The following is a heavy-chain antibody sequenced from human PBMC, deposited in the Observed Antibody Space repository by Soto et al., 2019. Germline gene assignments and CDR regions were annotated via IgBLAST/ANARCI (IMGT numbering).Heavy chain of an antibody. CDR1: GYTFTSYG. J-gene: IGHJ6*02. CDR3: ATGKTQYYYYYGMDV. CDR2: ISAYNGNT. V-gene: IGHV1-18*01. Sequence: ASVKVSCKASGYTFTSYGISWVRQAPGQGLEWMGWISAYNGNTNYAQKLQGRVTMTTDTSTSTAYMELSSLRSDDTAVYYCATGKTQYYYYYGMDVWGQGTTVTVSS.